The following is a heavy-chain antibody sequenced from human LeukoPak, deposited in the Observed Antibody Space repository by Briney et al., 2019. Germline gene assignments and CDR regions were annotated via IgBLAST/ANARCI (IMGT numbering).Heavy chain of an antibody. CDR3: TRPTYYYDSSGYYHDY. V-gene: IGHV3-73*01. CDR1: GFTFGGSA. CDR2: IRSKANSYAT. J-gene: IGHJ4*02. D-gene: IGHD3-22*01. Sequence: PGGSLRLSCAASGFTFGGSAMHWVRQASGKGLEWVGRIRSKANSYATAYAASVKGRFTISRDDSKNTAYLQMNSLKTEDTAVYYCTRPTYYYDSSGYYHDYWGQGTLVTVSS.